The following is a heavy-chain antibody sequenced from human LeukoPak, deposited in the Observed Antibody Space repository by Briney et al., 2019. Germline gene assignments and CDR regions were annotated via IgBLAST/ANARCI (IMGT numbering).Heavy chain of an antibody. CDR2: IYYSGST. CDR3: ARDHSGSYYDLGAFDI. V-gene: IGHV4-59*12. CDR1: GGSISNKY. Sequence: SETLSLTCTVSGGSISNKYWSWIRQPPGKGLEWIGYIYYSGSTYYNPSLKSRVTISVDTSKNQFSLKLSSVTAADTAVYYCARDHSGSYYDLGAFDIWGQGTMVTVSS. J-gene: IGHJ3*02. D-gene: IGHD1-26*01.